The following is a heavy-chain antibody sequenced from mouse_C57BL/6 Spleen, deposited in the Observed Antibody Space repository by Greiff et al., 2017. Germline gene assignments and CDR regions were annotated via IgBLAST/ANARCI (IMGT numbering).Heavy chain of an antibody. D-gene: IGHD1-1*01. CDR1: GFTFSDYY. CDR2: ISNGGGST. Sequence: EVQLVESGGGLVQPGGSLKLSCAASGFTFSDYYMSWVRQTPEKRLEWVASISNGGGSTYYPDPVKGRFTISRDNAKNTLYLQMSRLKAEDTAMYYCARHDYYGSRGGFDYWGEGTTLTVSS. CDR3: ARHDYYGSRGGFDY. V-gene: IGHV5-12*01. J-gene: IGHJ2*01.